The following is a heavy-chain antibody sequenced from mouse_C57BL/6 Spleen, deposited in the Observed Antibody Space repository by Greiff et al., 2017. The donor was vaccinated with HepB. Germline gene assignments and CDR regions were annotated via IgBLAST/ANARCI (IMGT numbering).Heavy chain of an antibody. CDR3: TRMELRLPFDY. Sequence: EVKVVESGEGLVKPGGSLKLSCAASGFTFSSYAMSWVRQTPEKRLEWVAYISSGGDYIYYADTVKGRFTISRDNARNTLYLQMSSLKSEDTAMYYCTRMELRLPFDYWGQGTTLTVSS. CDR1: GFTFSSYA. D-gene: IGHD3-2*02. V-gene: IGHV5-9-1*02. J-gene: IGHJ2*01. CDR2: ISSGGDYI.